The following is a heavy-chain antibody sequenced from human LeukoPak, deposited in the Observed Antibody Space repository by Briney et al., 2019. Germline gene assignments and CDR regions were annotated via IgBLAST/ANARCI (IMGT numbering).Heavy chain of an antibody. CDR2: ISSSSYI. J-gene: IGHJ4*02. V-gene: IGHV3-21*01. D-gene: IGHD2-15*01. CDR3: ASTLSPTKYCSGGSCYSGRDY. CDR1: GFTFSSYS. Sequence: PGGSLRLSCAASGFTFSSYSMNWVRQAPGKGLEWVSSISSSSYIYYADSVKGRFTISRDNAKNSLYLQMNSLRAEDTAVYYCASTLSPTKYCSGGSCYSGRDYWGQGTPVTVSS.